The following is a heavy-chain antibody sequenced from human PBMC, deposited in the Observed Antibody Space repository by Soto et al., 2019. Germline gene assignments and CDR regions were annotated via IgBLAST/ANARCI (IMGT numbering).Heavy chain of an antibody. Sequence: DVQLLESGGGLVQPGGSLRLSCAASGFTSSTYALNWVRQAPGKGLEWVSTISESGHHTYYADSVKGRFTISRDKSKITLSLQMNSLRPEDTAVYYCAKSDGCGGGSCYTGTYYYFDFWGRGTLVTVSS. J-gene: IGHJ2*01. CDR1: GFTSSTYA. D-gene: IGHD2-15*01. CDR3: AKSDGCGGGSCYTGTYYYFDF. V-gene: IGHV3-23*01. CDR2: ISESGHHT.